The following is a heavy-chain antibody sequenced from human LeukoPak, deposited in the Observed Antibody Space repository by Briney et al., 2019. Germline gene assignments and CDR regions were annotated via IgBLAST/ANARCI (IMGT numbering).Heavy chain of an antibody. V-gene: IGHV1-24*01. J-gene: IGHJ4*02. CDR1: GYTLSELP. CDR2: FDPEDGET. CDR3: ARVAPLNSSGWKYFFDH. Sequence: ASVKVSCKASGYTLSELPMHWVRQAPGKGLEWMGGFDPEDGETISAPKFQGRLTMTEDTSRDTAYMELSSLRSDDTAVYYCARVAPLNSSGWKYFFDHWGQGTLVTVSS. D-gene: IGHD6-19*01.